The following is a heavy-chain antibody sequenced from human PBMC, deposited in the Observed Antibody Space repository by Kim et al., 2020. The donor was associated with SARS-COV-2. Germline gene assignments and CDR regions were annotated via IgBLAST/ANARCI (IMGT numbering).Heavy chain of an antibody. D-gene: IGHD6-19*01. CDR2: IYYSGST. J-gene: IGHJ6*02. CDR1: GGSISSSSYY. V-gene: IGHV4-39*07. Sequence: SETLSLTCTVSGGSISSSSYYWGWIRQPPGKGLEWIGSIYYSGSTYYNPSLKSRVTISVDTSKNQFSLKLSSVTAADTAVYYCARDSEGPVAGLYYYYGMDVWGQGTTVTVSS. CDR3: ARDSEGPVAGLYYYYGMDV.